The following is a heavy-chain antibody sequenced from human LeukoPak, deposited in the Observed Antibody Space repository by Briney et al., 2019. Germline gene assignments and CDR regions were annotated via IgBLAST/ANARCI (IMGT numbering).Heavy chain of an antibody. D-gene: IGHD3-22*01. J-gene: IGHJ4*02. CDR1: GGTFSSYA. Sequence: SVKVSCKASGGTFSSYAISWVRQAPGQGLEWMGRIIPILGIANYAQKFQGRVTMTRDTSTSTVYMELSSLRSEDTAVYYCARDPNEDYYDSSGYYPFDYWGQGTLVTVSS. V-gene: IGHV1-69*04. CDR3: ARDPNEDYYDSSGYYPFDY. CDR2: IIPILGIA.